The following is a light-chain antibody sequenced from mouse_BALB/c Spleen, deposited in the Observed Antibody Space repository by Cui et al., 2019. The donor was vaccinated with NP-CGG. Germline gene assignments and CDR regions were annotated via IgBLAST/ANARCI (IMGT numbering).Light chain of an antibody. CDR2: GTH. Sequence: QAVVTQESALTTSPGETVTLTCRSSTGAVTTSNYANWVQEKPDQLFTGLIGGTHNRAPGIPARFSGSLIGDKAALTITGAQTEDEAIYFCALWYSNHWVFGGGTELTVL. J-gene: IGLJ1*01. CDR3: ALWYSNHWV. CDR1: TGAVTTSNY. V-gene: IGLV1*01.